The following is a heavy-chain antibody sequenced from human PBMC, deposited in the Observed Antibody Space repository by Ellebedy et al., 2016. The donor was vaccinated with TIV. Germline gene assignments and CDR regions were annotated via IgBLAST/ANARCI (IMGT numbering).Heavy chain of an antibody. D-gene: IGHD2-15*01. V-gene: IGHV1-2*02. CDR2: INPNSGGT. Sequence: ASVKVSCXASGYTFTGYYMHWVRQAPGQGLEWMGWINPNSGGTNYAQKFQGRVTMTRDTSISTAYMELSRLRSDDTAVYYCARDPDIVVVVAAPGNYWGQGTLVTVSS. CDR1: GYTFTGYY. CDR3: ARDPDIVVVVAAPGNY. J-gene: IGHJ4*02.